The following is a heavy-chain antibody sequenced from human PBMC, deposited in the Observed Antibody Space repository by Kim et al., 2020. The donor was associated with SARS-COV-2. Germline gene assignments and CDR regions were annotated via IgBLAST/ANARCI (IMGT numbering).Heavy chain of an antibody. CDR2: ISYDGSNK. D-gene: IGHD3-22*01. Sequence: GGSLRLSCAASGFTFSSYAMHWVRQAPGKGLEWVAVISYDGSNKYYADSVKGRFTISRDNSKNTLYLQMNSLRAEDTAVYYCARDSSSYYYDSSGYFGTLDIWGQGTMVTVSS. CDR3: ARDSSSYYYDSSGYFGTLDI. CDR1: GFTFSSYA. V-gene: IGHV3-30*04. J-gene: IGHJ3*02.